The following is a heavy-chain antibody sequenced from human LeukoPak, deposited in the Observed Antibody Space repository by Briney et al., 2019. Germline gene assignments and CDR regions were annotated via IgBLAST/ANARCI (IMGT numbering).Heavy chain of an antibody. D-gene: IGHD3-10*01. J-gene: IGHJ4*02. CDR2: INPSGST. Sequence: SESLSLACAVYGGSFSGYYWSWVRQPPGKGLEWVGEINPSGSTNYNPSLKSRVTISVDTSKNQFSLKLSSVTAADTAVYYCARRGNYYGSGSYYKDFDYWGQGTLVTVSS. V-gene: IGHV4-34*01. CDR1: GGSFSGYY. CDR3: ARRGNYYGSGSYYKDFDY.